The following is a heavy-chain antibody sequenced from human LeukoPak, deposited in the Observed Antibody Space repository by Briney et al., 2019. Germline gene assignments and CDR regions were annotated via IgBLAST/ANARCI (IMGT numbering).Heavy chain of an antibody. V-gene: IGHV3-23*01. D-gene: IGHD2-2*01. J-gene: IGHJ4*02. CDR2: ISGSGGST. CDR3: ARARYCSSTNCYEHDY. Sequence: GGSLRLSCAASGFTFSSYAMSWVRQAPGKGLEWVSAISGSGGSTYYADSVKGRFTISRDNAKNSLYLQMNSLRAEDTAVYYCARARYCSSTNCYEHDYWGQGTQVTVSS. CDR1: GFTFSSYA.